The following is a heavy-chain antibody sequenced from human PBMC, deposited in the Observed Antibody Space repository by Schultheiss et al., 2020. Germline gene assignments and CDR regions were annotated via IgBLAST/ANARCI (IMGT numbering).Heavy chain of an antibody. Sequence: GESLKISCAASGFTFSSYAMHWVRQAPGKGLEWVAVISYDGSNKYYADSVKGRFTISRDNSKNTLYLQMNSLRAEDTAVYYCARDRGYGIEDNYYYGMDVWGQGTTVTVS. J-gene: IGHJ6*02. D-gene: IGHD5-12*01. V-gene: IGHV3-30-3*01. CDR3: ARDRGYGIEDNYYYGMDV. CDR2: ISYDGSNK. CDR1: GFTFSSYA.